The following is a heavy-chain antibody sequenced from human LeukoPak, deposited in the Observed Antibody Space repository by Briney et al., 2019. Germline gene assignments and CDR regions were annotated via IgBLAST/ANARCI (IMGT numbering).Heavy chain of an antibody. V-gene: IGHV1-69*13. CDR2: IIPIFGTA. CDR3: AREGYGDYALDY. CDR1: GGTFSSYA. Sequence: SVKVSCKASGGTFSSYAISWVRQAPGQGLEWMGGIIPIFGTANYAQKFQGRVTITADESTSTAYMELSSLRSEDTAVYYCAREGYGDYALDYWGQGTLVTVSS. D-gene: IGHD4-17*01. J-gene: IGHJ4*02.